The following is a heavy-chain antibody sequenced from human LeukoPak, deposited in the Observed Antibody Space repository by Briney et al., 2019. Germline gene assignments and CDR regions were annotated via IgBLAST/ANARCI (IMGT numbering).Heavy chain of an antibody. V-gene: IGHV3-23*01. CDR2: ISGSGGST. CDR3: AKDQSLEYSSSFTPVGFDY. CDR1: GFTFSSYG. J-gene: IGHJ4*02. D-gene: IGHD6-6*01. Sequence: GGTLRLSCAASGFTFSSYGMSWVRQPPGKGLEWVSAISGSGGSTYYADSVKGRFTISRDNSKNTLYLQMNSLRAEDTAVYYCAKDQSLEYSSSFTPVGFDYWGQGTLVTVSS.